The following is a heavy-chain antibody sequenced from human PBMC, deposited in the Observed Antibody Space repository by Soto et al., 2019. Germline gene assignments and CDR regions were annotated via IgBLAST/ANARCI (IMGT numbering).Heavy chain of an antibody. CDR1: GFTFSSYW. J-gene: IGHJ6*02. CDR3: TTVGSGSYYFLSPDYYYYGMDV. Sequence: PGGSLRLSCAASGFTFSSYWMSWVRQAPGKGLEWVANIKQDGSEKYYVDSVKGRFTISRDNAKNSLYLQMNSLKTEDTAVYYCTTVGSGSYYFLSPDYYYYGMDVWGQGTTVTVS. V-gene: IGHV3-7*03. D-gene: IGHD1-26*01. CDR2: IKQDGSEK.